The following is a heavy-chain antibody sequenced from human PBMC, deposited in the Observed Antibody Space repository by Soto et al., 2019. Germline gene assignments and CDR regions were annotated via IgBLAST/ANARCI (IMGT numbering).Heavy chain of an antibody. D-gene: IGHD2-2*01. J-gene: IGHJ4*02. CDR3: ARGYCSSTSCYEFDY. V-gene: IGHV4-30-4*02. Sequence: SETLSLTCTVSGGSISSGDYYWSWIRQPPGKGLEWIGYIYYSGSTYYNPSLKSRVTISVDTSKNQFSLKLSSVTAADTAMYYCARGYCSSTSCYEFDYWGQGTLVT. CDR1: GGSISSGDYY. CDR2: IYYSGST.